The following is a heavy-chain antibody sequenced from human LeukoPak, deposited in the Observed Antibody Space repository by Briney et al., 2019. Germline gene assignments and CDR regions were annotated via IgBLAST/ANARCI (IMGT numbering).Heavy chain of an antibody. CDR1: GGSISSSSHY. CDR2: IYYSGST. Sequence: SETLSLTCTVSGGSISSSSHYWGWIRQPPGKGLEWIGSIYYSGSTYYNPSLKSRVTISVDTSKNQFSLKLSSVSAADTAVYFCATNRVGTYDRPFDIWGQGTMVTVSS. CDR3: ATNRVGTYDRPFDI. V-gene: IGHV4-39*01. J-gene: IGHJ3*02. D-gene: IGHD1-26*01.